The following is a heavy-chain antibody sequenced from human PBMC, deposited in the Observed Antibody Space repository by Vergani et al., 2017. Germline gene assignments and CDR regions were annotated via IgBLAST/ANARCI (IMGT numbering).Heavy chain of an antibody. J-gene: IGHJ6*03. CDR1: GFTFSDYY. CDR3: ARDFQWELTYYYYXMDV. D-gene: IGHD1-26*01. CDR2: ISSSGSTI. V-gene: IGHV3-11*01. Sequence: QVQLVESGGGLVKPGGSLRLPCAASGFTFSDYYMSWIRQAPGKGLEWVSYISSSGSTIYYADSVKGRFTISRDNAKNSLYLQMNSLRAEDTAVYYCARDFQWELTYYYYXMDVWGKVTTVTVSS.